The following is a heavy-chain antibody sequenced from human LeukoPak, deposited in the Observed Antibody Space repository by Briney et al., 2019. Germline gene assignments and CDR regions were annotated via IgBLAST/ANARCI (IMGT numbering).Heavy chain of an antibody. D-gene: IGHD3-3*01. V-gene: IGHV1-8*01. CDR3: ARAITIFDYYYMAV. J-gene: IGHJ6*03. CDR1: GDSFTTYD. Sequence: GASVKVSCNISGDSFTTYDINWVRQAPGQGLEWMGWVNPKSGNTVYAQKFQGRLTLTRDIPISTAYMELNSLRSEDTAVYFCARAITIFDYYYMAVWGKGTTVTVSS. CDR2: VNPKSGNT.